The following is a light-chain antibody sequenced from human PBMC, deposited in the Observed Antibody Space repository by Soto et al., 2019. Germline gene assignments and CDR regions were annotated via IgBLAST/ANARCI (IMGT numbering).Light chain of an antibody. CDR2: GAF. CDR3: QQYGSSPWT. CDR1: QSVSSSY. V-gene: IGKV3-20*01. J-gene: IGKJ1*01. Sequence: EIVLTQSPGTLSLSPGERATLPCRASQSVSSSYLAWYRQKPGQAPRLLIFGAFSRATGIPDRVSGSGSGTDFTLTINRLEPEDFAVYYCQQYGSSPWTFGQGTKVEVK.